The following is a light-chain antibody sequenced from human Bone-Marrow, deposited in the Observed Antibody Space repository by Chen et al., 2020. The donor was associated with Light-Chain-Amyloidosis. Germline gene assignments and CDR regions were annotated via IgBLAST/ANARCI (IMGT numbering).Light chain of an antibody. Sequence: NFMLTQPHSVSESPGKTVIISCTRSSGSIATNYVQWYQQRPGSSPTTVIYEDDQRPSGVPDLFSGSIVTSCNSATLTISGLVTADEADYSLQSEQGRSQGVFGAVTKLPVL. CDR2: EDD. J-gene: IGLJ3*02. CDR3: QSEQGRSQGV. V-gene: IGLV6-57*01. CDR1: SGSIATNY.